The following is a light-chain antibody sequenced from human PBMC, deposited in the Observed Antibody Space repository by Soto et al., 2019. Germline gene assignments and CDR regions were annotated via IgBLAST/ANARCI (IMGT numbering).Light chain of an antibody. CDR2: DAS. CDR3: QQYVAYPLA. J-gene: IGKJ4*01. V-gene: IGKV1-5*01. Sequence: DIHMTQSPSTLSASVGDRVTISCRASQNIFTYLAWYQQKPGKAPKLLIFDASTLQSGVPSRFSGSGSGTEFTLTISSLQPDDFATYSCQQYVAYPLAFGGGTKVDIK. CDR1: QNIFTY.